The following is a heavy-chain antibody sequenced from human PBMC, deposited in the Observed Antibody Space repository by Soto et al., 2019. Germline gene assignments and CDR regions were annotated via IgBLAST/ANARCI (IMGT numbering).Heavy chain of an antibody. Sequence: ASVKVSCTASGYTFTIYDINWVRQATGQGLEWMGWMNPNSGNTGYAQKFQGRVTMTRNTSISTAYMELSSLKSEDTAVYYCARVYSSSSSSFDYWGQGTLVTVSS. CDR3: ARVYSSSSSSFDY. D-gene: IGHD6-6*01. V-gene: IGHV1-8*01. J-gene: IGHJ4*02. CDR1: GYTFTIYD. CDR2: MNPNSGNT.